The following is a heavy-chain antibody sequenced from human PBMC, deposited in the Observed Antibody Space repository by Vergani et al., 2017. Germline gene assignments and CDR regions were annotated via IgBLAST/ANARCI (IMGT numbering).Heavy chain of an antibody. CDR1: GYTFTSYG. D-gene: IGHD3-22*01. V-gene: IGHV1-18*04. CDR3: ARDQPSGSGYYYLNYYYYGMDV. Sequence: QVQLVQSGAEVKKPGASVKVSCKASGYTFTSYGISWVRQAPGQGLEWRGWISAYNGNTNYAQKVQGRVTMTTDSSTSTAYMELRRLGSDDTAVYYCARDQPSGSGYYYLNYYYYGMDVWGQGTTVTVSS. J-gene: IGHJ6*02. CDR2: ISAYNGNT.